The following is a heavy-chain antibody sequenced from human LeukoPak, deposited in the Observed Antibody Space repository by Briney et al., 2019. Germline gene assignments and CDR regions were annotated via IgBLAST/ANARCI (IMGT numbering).Heavy chain of an antibody. CDR2: ISAYNGNT. V-gene: IGHV1-18*01. CDR3: ARKLGHCSSTSCYGVNWFDP. D-gene: IGHD2-2*03. J-gene: IGHJ5*02. CDR1: GYTFTSYG. Sequence: GASVKVSCKASGYTFTSYGISWVRQAPGQGLEWMGWISAYNGNTNYAQKLQGRVTVTADESTSTAYMELSSLRSEDTAVYYCARKLGHCSSTSCYGVNWFDPWGQGTLVTVSS.